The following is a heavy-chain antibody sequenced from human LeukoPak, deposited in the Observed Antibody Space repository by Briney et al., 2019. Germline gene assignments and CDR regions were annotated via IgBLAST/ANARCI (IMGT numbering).Heavy chain of an antibody. D-gene: IGHD4-11*01. CDR3: ARDNSYRNSSWWFDP. Sequence: ASVKVSCKAPGYTFTNFGISWVRQAPGQGLEWMGWISAYNGNTNYAQKLQGRVTMTRDTSTSTDYMELSSLTSEDTAVYYCARDNSYRNSSWWFDPWGQGTLVTVSS. CDR1: GYTFTNFG. V-gene: IGHV1-18*01. CDR2: ISAYNGNT. J-gene: IGHJ5*02.